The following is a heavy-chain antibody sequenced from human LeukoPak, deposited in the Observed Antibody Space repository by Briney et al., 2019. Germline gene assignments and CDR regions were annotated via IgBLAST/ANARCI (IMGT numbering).Heavy chain of an antibody. CDR1: GFTFSNAW. Sequence: GGSLRLSCAASGFTFSNAWMSWVRQAPGKGLEWVANIKQDGSHKNYVDSVKGRFTISRDNSKNTLYLQMNSLRAEDTAVYYCAKDLGYDILTGPGLWGQGTLVTVSS. J-gene: IGHJ4*02. CDR3: AKDLGYDILTGPGL. D-gene: IGHD3-9*01. CDR2: IKQDGSHK. V-gene: IGHV3-7*03.